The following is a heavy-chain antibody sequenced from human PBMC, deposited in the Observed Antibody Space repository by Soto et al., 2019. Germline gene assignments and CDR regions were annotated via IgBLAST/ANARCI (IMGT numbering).Heavy chain of an antibody. CDR3: ARHPERIAEIGWFDP. D-gene: IGHD6-13*01. J-gene: IGHJ5*02. CDR2: ISSSSSTI. Sequence: GGSLRLSCAASGFTFSSYSMNWVRQAPGKGLEWISYISSSSSTIYYADSVKGRFTISRDNAKNSLYLQMNSLRAEDTAVYYCARHPERIAEIGWFDPWGQGTLVTVSS. CDR1: GFTFSSYS. V-gene: IGHV3-48*01.